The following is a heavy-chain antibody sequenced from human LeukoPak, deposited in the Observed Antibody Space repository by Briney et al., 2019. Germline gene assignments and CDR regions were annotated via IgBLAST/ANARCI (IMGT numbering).Heavy chain of an antibody. Sequence: ASVKVSCKASGYTFTSYYTHWMRQAPGQGLEWMGIINPSGGSTSYAQKFQGRVTMTRDTSTNTVYMELSSLRFEDTAVYYCARKSSGWYFFDYWGQGSLVTVSS. CDR2: INPSGGST. D-gene: IGHD6-19*01. V-gene: IGHV1-46*01. CDR1: GYTFTSYY. CDR3: ARKSSGWYFFDY. J-gene: IGHJ4*02.